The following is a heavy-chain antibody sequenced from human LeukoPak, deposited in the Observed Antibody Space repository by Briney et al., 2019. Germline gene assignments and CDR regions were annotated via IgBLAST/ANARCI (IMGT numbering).Heavy chain of an antibody. J-gene: IGHJ4*02. CDR3: AAGRDGYNPAAFDY. Sequence: SVKVSCKASGFTFTSSAVQWVRQARGQRLEWIGWIVVGSGNTNYAQKFQERVTTTRDMSTSTAYMELSSLRSEDTAVYYCAAGRDGYNPAAFDYWGQGTLVTVSS. V-gene: IGHV1-58*01. CDR2: IVVGSGNT. CDR1: GFTFTSSA. D-gene: IGHD5-24*01.